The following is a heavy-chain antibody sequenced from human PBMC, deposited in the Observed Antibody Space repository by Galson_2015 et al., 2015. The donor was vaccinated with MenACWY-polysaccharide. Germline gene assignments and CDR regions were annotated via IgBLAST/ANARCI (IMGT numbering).Heavy chain of an antibody. D-gene: IGHD3-16*01. CDR3: ARGGRLPLGEFYFVSHVHDS. J-gene: IGHJ4*02. CDR1: GYTFTSYD. V-gene: IGHV1-8*01. CDR2: MNPNSGNP. Sequence: SVKDSCKASGYTFTSYDIHWVRQAPGEGLEWMGWMNPNSGNPGYAQKFQGRVTMARNTPISTAYMELRSLRSDDTAVYYCARGGRLPLGEFYFVSHVHDSWGQGTLVTVSS.